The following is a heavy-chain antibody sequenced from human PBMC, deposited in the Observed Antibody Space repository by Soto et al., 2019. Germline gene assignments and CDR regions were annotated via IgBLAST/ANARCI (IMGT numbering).Heavy chain of an antibody. Sequence: QVQLVQSGAEVKKPGSSVKVSCKASGGTFSSYTISWVRQAPGQGLEWMGRIIPNLGMANYAQKFQGRVXIXXDQSPSPAYMELTSVRSEGRAVYYCVMAEGARMGYWGQGNLVTVSS. CDR2: IIPNLGMA. CDR1: GGTFSSYT. J-gene: IGHJ4*02. CDR3: VMAEGARMGY. D-gene: IGHD1-26*01. V-gene: IGHV1-69*02.